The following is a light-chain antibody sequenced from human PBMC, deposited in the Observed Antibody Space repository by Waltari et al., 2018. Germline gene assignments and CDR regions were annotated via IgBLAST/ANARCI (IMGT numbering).Light chain of an antibody. CDR2: GSS. Sequence: EIVMTKSPATLSVSPGERATLSCRASQSVSSNLAWYQQKPGQASRLRIYGSSTRATGIPARFSGSGSGTEFTLTISSLQSEDVAVYYCQQYNNWPLTFGGGTNVEIK. V-gene: IGKV3-15*01. CDR1: QSVSSN. CDR3: QQYNNWPLT. J-gene: IGKJ4*01.